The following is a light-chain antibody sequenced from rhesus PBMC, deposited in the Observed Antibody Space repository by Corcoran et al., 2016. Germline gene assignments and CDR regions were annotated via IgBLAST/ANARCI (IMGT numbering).Light chain of an antibody. V-gene: IGKV3-10*01. Sequence: QVILTQSPATLSWSPGERATLSRRASQSVSDHLAWYQQQPGQPPRLLIEGASNRATGIPNRLSGSRSGTDFPLAIRSLAPEDVGVYLCYQHSGGYSFGQGTEVEIK. CDR2: GAS. J-gene: IGKJ2*01. CDR3: YQHSGGYS. CDR1: QSVSDH.